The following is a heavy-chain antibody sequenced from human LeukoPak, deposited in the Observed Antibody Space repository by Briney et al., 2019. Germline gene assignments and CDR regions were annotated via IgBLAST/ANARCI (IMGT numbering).Heavy chain of an antibody. Sequence: ASVKVSCKASGYTFSGHYMHWVRQAPGQGLEWMGWINPDSGGTNYAQKFQGRVTMTRDTSISTAYMELSRLRSEDTAVYYCARFGREYGSELYYYYMDVWGKGTTVIVSS. CDR2: INPDSGGT. CDR1: GYTFSGHY. J-gene: IGHJ6*03. D-gene: IGHD3-10*01. V-gene: IGHV1-2*02. CDR3: ARFGREYGSELYYYYMDV.